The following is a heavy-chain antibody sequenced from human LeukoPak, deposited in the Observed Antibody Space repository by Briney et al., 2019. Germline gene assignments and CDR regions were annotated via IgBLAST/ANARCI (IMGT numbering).Heavy chain of an antibody. CDR3: ARDNCGGDCSTFDY. V-gene: IGHV4-4*07. J-gene: IGHJ4*02. Sequence: TSETLSLTCTVSGGSMSSHYWSWIRQPAGKGLEWIGRINTSGSTNYNPSLKSRVTMSVDTSKNQFSLKLSSVTAADTAVYYCARDNCGGDCSTFDYWGQGTLVTVSS. D-gene: IGHD2-21*02. CDR1: GGSMSSHY. CDR2: INTSGST.